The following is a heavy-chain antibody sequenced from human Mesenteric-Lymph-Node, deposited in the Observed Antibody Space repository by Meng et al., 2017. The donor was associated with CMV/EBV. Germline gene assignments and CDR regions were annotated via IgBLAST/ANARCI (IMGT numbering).Heavy chain of an antibody. CDR2: ISSSGSTI. CDR1: GFTFRDYY. CDR3: AKDQSNSGILDV. D-gene: IGHD3-10*01. Sequence: GESLKISCAASGFTFRDYYMSWIRQAPGKGLEWVSYISSSGSTIYYADSVKGRFTISRDNTKNSLYLQMNSLRAEDTAVYYCAKDQSNSGILDVWGQGTTVTVSS. J-gene: IGHJ6*02. V-gene: IGHV3-11*01.